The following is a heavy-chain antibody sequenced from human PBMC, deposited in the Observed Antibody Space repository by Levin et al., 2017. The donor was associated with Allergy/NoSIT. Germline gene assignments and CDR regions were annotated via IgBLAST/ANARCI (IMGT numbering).Heavy chain of an antibody. J-gene: IGHJ6*02. V-gene: IGHV3-48*01. CDR2: ISSSSSTI. CDR1: GFTFSSYS. Sequence: GGSLRLSCAASGFTFSSYSMNWVRQAPGKGLEWVSYISSSSSTIYYADSVKGRFTISRDNAKNSLYLQMNSLRAEDTAVYYCARVSSRYYDFWSGYYTGADYYYGMDVWGQGTTVTVSS. D-gene: IGHD3-3*01. CDR3: ARVSSRYYDFWSGYYTGADYYYGMDV.